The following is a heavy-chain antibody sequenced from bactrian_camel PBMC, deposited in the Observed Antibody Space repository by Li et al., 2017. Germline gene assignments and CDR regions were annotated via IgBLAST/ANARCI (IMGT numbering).Heavy chain of an antibody. D-gene: IGHD4*01. Sequence: DVQLVESGGGLVQPGGSLTLSCIASGFQFSDYPMSWVRQAPGKEREGVAGIRTRAGSTWYVDSVKGRFTISQDNAKNTLYLQMNSLKPEDTAMYFCAARLSRPWSQRIATMDPADFDYWGQGTQVTVS. CDR2: IRTRAGST. CDR1: GFQFSDYP. CDR3: AARLSRPWSQRIATMDPADFDY. J-gene: IGHJ6*01. V-gene: IGHV3S31*01.